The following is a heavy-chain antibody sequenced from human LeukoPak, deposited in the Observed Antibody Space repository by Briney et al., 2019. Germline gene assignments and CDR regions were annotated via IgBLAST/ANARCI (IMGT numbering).Heavy chain of an antibody. D-gene: IGHD2/OR15-2a*01. V-gene: IGHV3-66*01. CDR2: IYSGDNT. J-gene: IGHJ4*02. CDR1: GFTVSSNF. CDR3: ARIKTTSFDY. Sequence: GGSLRLSCAASGFTVSSNFLSWVRQAPGKGLEWVSVIYSGDNTHYADSVKGRFTISRDNPSNTLYLQMNSLRAEETAVYYCARIKTTSFDYWGQGTLVTVSS.